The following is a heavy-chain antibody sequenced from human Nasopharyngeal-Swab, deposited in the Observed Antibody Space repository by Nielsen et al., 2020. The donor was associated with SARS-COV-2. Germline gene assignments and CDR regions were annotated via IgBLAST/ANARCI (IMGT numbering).Heavy chain of an antibody. J-gene: IGHJ3*02. Sequence: SGPTLVKPTQTLTLTCTFSGFSLSASGVGVGWIRQPPGKALEWLALIDWGDDKYYSTSLKTRLTISKDSSKDEVVLTMTNMDPVDTATYYCARSGDCSGGRCNDAFDIWGQGTMVTVSS. D-gene: IGHD2-15*01. CDR1: GFSLSASGVG. CDR3: ARSGDCSGGRCNDAFDI. V-gene: IGHV2-70*01. CDR2: IDWGDDK.